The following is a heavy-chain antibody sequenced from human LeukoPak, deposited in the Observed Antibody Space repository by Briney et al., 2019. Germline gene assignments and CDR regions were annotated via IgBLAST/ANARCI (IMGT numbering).Heavy chain of an antibody. D-gene: IGHD5-18*01. CDR3: ARVVDTHFDY. V-gene: IGHV3-74*01. Sequence: GGSLRLSCAASGFTFSSYWMHWVRQAPGKGLVWVSRIKSNGSTTTYADSVKGRFTISRDNAKNTLYLQMNSLRAEDTAVYYCARVVDTHFDYWGQGTLVTVSS. CDR2: IKSNGSTT. J-gene: IGHJ4*02. CDR1: GFTFSSYW.